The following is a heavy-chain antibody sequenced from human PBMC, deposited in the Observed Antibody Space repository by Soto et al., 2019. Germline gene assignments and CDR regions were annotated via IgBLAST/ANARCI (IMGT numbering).Heavy chain of an antibody. Sequence: GASVKVSCRASRFNFGSSARQWVRQAPGQGLEWMGWINPISGGTDYARNFQDWVTMTRDTSVSTAYMELSRLKSDDTAVYYCARSASFYGMDVWGQGTTVTVSS. V-gene: IGHV1-2*04. CDR1: RFNFGSSA. D-gene: IGHD1-26*01. J-gene: IGHJ6*02. CDR2: INPISGGT. CDR3: ARSASFYGMDV.